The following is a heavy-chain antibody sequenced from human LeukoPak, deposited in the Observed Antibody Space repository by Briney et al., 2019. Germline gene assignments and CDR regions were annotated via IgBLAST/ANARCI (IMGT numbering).Heavy chain of an antibody. CDR1: GFAFSNYA. CDR2: ISSDGSNT. V-gene: IGHV3-64D*06. Sequence: PGGSLRLSCSASGFAFSNYALHWVRQAPGKGLEYVSAISSDGSNTYYADSVKGRFSISRDNSKSTLYLQMSSLRPEDTAVYYCVPKGTEGYWGQGTLVTVSS. J-gene: IGHJ4*02. CDR3: VPKGTEGY.